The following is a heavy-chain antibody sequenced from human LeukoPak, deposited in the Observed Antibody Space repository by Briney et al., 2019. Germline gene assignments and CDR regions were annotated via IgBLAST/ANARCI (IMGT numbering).Heavy chain of an antibody. J-gene: IGHJ4*02. D-gene: IGHD5-24*01. CDR1: GGSINNGGYY. V-gene: IGHV4-31*03. Sequence: SETLSLTCTVSGGSINNGGYYWSWIRQHPGKGLEWIGYIYYSGSSCYNPSLRSRVTISVDTSKNHFSLKLSSVTAADTAVYYCARNRDGYNSFDYWGQGTLVTVSS. CDR3: ARNRDGYNSFDY. CDR2: IYYSGSS.